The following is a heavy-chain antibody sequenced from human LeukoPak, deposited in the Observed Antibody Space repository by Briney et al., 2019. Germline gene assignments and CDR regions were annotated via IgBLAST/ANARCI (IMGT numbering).Heavy chain of an antibody. CDR3: AREELVVVPAAVWSYGMDV. Sequence: GGSLRLSCAASGFTFSSYWMSWVRQAPGKGLEWVANIEQDGSEKYYVDSVKGRFTISRDNAKNSLYLQMNSLRAEDTAVYYCAREELVVVPAAVWSYGMDVWGQGTTVTVSS. J-gene: IGHJ6*02. D-gene: IGHD2-2*01. CDR2: IEQDGSEK. CDR1: GFTFSSYW. V-gene: IGHV3-7*01.